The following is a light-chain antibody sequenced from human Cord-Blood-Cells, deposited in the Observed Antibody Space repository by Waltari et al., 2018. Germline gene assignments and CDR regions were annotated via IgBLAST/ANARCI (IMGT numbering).Light chain of an antibody. J-gene: IGLJ3*02. V-gene: IGLV2-11*01. Sequence: QSALTQPRSVSGSPGPSVTISCTGTRRDVGGYNSVSWYQQHPGKAPKLMIYDVSKRPSGVPDRFSGSKSGNTASLTISGLQAEDEADYYCCSYAGSYTWVFGGGTKLTVL. CDR3: CSYAGSYTWV. CDR2: DVS. CDR1: RRDVGGYNS.